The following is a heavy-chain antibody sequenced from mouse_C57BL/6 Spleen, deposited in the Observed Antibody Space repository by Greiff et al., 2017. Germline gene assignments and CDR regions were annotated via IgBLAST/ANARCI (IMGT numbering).Heavy chain of an antibody. J-gene: IGHJ1*03. CDR2: IHPNSGST. CDR1: GYTFTSYW. V-gene: IGHV1-64*01. D-gene: IGHD2-2*01. CDR3: ARDGYDDFDV. Sequence: QVQLQQSGAELVKPGASVKLSCKASGYTFTSYWMHWVKQRPGQGLEWIGRIHPNSGSTNYNEKFKSKATLTVDKSSSTAYMQLSSLTSEDAAVYYCARDGYDDFDVWGTGTPVTVSS.